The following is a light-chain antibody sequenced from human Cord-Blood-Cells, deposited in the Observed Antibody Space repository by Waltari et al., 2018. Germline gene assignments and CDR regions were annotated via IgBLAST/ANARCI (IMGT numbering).Light chain of an antibody. CDR1: SSDVGGYNY. CDR3: SSYTSSSTLV. Sequence: QSALTQPASVSGSPGQSITISCTGTSSDVGGYNYVSWYQQHPGNAPKLMISDVSQRPSGVSNRFSGSKSGNTASLTISGLQAEDEADYYCSSYTSSSTLVFGTGTKVTVL. CDR2: DVS. J-gene: IGLJ1*01. V-gene: IGLV2-14*01.